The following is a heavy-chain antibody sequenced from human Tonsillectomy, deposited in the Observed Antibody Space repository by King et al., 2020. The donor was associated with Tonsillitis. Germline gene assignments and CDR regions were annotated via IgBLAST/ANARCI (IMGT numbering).Heavy chain of an antibody. J-gene: IGHJ4*02. Sequence: QLQESGPGLVKPSETLSLTCTVSGGSISSYSWSWGRQPPGKGLEWSGYIYNSWSTNYNPSLNRRVTISVDTSKNQFSLKLSSVTAADTAVYYCARNGYDSSGYYYPFFDYWGQGTLVTVSS. CDR3: ARNGYDSSGYYYPFFDY. D-gene: IGHD3-22*01. V-gene: IGHV4-59*08. CDR1: GGSISSYS. CDR2: IYNSWST.